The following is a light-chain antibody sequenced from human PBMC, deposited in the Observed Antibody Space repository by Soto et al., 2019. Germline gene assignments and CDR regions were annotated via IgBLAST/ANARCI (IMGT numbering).Light chain of an antibody. V-gene: IGLV2-14*03. CDR3: SSYTTSNTRQIV. CDR2: DVS. J-gene: IGLJ1*01. Sequence: QSVLTQPASVSGSPGQSITISCTGTSSDVGGYNYVSWYQHHPGKAPKLIIYDVSNRPSGVSIRFSGSKSDNTASLTISGLQPEDEADYHCSSYTTSNTRQIVFGTGTKVNV. CDR1: SSDVGGYNY.